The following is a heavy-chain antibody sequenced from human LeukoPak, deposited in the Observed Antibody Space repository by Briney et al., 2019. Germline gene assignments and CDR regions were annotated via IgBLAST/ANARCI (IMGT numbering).Heavy chain of an antibody. CDR2: ITGSGGTT. V-gene: IGHV3-23*01. CDR1: GFTFGTYA. D-gene: IGHD3-10*01. J-gene: IGHJ4*02. Sequence: PGGSLRLSCAASGFTFGTYAMTWVRQAPGKGLEWVSAITGSGGTTYYADSVKGRFTISRDNAKNSLYLQMNSLRAEDTAVYYCARELRWFAFGELLPTHFDYWGQGTLVTVSS. CDR3: ARELRWFAFGELLPTHFDY.